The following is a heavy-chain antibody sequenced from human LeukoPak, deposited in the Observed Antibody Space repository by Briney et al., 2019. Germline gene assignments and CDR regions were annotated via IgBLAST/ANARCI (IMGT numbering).Heavy chain of an antibody. D-gene: IGHD6-13*01. CDR1: GFTFSSYS. CDR2: ISSSSSYI. CDR3: ARAGAAAGTPDPEFDY. V-gene: IGHV3-21*01. J-gene: IGHJ4*02. Sequence: GGSLRLSCAASGFTFSSYSMNWVRQAPGKGLEWVSSISSSSSYIYYADSVKGRFTISRDNAKNSLYLQMNSLRAEDTAVYYCARAGAAAGTPDPEFDYWGQGTLVTVSS.